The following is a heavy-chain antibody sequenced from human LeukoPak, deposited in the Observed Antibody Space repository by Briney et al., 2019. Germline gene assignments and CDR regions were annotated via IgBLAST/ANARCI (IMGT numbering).Heavy chain of an antibody. J-gene: IGHJ1*01. CDR2: ISGNGGSI. CDR3: AKGKTFYDFWSRYEY. Sequence: VGSLRLSCAASGFTFSSYAMGWVRQAPGKGLEWVSAISGNGGSIYYADSVKGHFTILRDNSKNRLYLQMNSLRADDSAVYYCAKGKTFYDFWSRYEYWGQGTLVTVSS. D-gene: IGHD3-3*01. V-gene: IGHV3-23*01. CDR1: GFTFSSYA.